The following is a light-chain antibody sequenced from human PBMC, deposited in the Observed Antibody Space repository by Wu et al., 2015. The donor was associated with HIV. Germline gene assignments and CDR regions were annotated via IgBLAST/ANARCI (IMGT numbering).Light chain of an antibody. CDR3: QQTYSIPWT. CDR1: QSLRDW. V-gene: IGKV1-5*03. J-gene: IGKJ1*01. Sequence: DIQMTQSPSTLSASVGDRVTITCRASQSLRDWLAWYQQKPGKAPKLLISKASSLETGVPSRFSGSGSGTEFTLNISSLQPDDFATYYCQQTYSIPWTFGQGTKVEIK. CDR2: KAS.